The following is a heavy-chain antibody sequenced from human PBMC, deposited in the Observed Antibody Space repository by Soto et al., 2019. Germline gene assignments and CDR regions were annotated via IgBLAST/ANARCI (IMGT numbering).Heavy chain of an antibody. J-gene: IGHJ5*02. CDR2: IDHRGST. Sequence: SETLSLTCTVSGGNISTYSYYWGWKRKPPGKGLEWIGSIDHRGSTSYNPSLKSQITISVDTSTNQLSLTLSSVPAADTAVYYCARGKRLSVYHYGSGSYLHNWFDPWGQGTLVTVSS. V-gene: IGHV4-39*01. D-gene: IGHD3-10*01. CDR3: ARGKRLSVYHYGSGSYLHNWFDP. CDR1: GGNISTYSYY.